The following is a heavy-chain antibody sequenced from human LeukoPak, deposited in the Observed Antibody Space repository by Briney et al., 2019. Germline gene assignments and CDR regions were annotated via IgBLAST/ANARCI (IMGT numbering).Heavy chain of an antibody. D-gene: IGHD5-18*01. CDR2: IYYSGST. CDR1: GGSISSYY. J-gene: IGHJ6*03. V-gene: IGHV4-59*01. CDR3: ARTVNTAFAYYYYYMDV. Sequence: SETLSLTCTVSGGSISSYYWSWIRQPPGKGLEWIGYIYYSGSTNYNPSLKSRVTISVDTSKNQFSLKLSSVTAADTAVYYCARTVNTAFAYYYYYMDVWGKGTTVTVSS.